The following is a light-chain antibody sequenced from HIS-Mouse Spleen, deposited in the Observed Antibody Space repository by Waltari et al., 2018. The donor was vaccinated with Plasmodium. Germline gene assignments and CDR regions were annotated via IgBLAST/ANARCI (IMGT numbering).Light chain of an antibody. CDR1: KLGDKY. V-gene: IGLV3-1*01. CDR3: QVWDSSSDHWV. CDR2: DDS. Sequence: SYELTQPPSVSVSPGQTASITCSGDKLGDKYACWYQQKPGQSPVLVVYDDSDRPSGSPERFSGSNSGNTATLTISRVEAGDEADYYCQVWDSSSDHWVFGGGTKLTVL. J-gene: IGLJ3*02.